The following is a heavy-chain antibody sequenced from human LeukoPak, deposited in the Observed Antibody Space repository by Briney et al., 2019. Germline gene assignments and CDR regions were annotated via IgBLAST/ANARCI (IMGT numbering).Heavy chain of an antibody. J-gene: IGHJ4*02. D-gene: IGHD4-17*01. CDR2: IRSKANSYAT. CDR1: GFTFSGSA. CDR3: ARVFIGDYGDYQFDY. Sequence: GGSLRLSCAASGFTFSGSAMHWVRQASGKGLEWVGRIRSKANSYATAYAASVKGRFTISRDNAKNSLYLQMNSLRAEDTAVYYCARVFIGDYGDYQFDYWGQGTLVTVSS. V-gene: IGHV3-73*01.